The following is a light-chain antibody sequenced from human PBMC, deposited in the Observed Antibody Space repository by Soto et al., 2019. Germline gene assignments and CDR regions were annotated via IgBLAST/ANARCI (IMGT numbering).Light chain of an antibody. CDR2: GAS. CDR1: QSVSSSY. Sequence: EIVWTQFPGTLSLSPGERCTRSGMASQSVSSSYLAWYQQKPGQDPRLVIYGASSRATGIPDRLSGSGSGTDFTLTISRLEPEDFAVYYCQQYGSSPTFGQGTKVDIK. J-gene: IGKJ1*01. CDR3: QQYGSSPT. V-gene: IGKV3-20*01.